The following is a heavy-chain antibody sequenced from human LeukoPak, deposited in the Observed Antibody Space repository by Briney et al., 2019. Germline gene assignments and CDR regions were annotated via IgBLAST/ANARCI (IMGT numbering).Heavy chain of an antibody. V-gene: IGHV4-34*01. CDR3: ARDCDWFDP. J-gene: IGHJ5*02. D-gene: IGHD2-21*01. Sequence: EPSETLSLXCAVYGGSFSGYYWSWIRQPPGKGLEWIGEINHSGSTNYNPSLKSRVTISVDTSKNQFSLKLSSVTAADTAVYYCARDCDWFDPWGQGTLVTVSS. CDR2: INHSGST. CDR1: GGSFSGYY.